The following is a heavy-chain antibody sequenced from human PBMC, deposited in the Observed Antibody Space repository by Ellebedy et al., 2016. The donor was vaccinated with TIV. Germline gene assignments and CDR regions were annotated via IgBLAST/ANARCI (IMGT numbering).Heavy chain of an antibody. CDR2: IFSAADGGET. CDR1: GFTVTTNY. V-gene: IGHV3-53*01. J-gene: IGHJ3*01. Sequence: PGGSLRLSCAASGFTVTTNYMNWVRQAPGKGLEWVSVIFSAADGGETHSADSVKVRFTISKDIDKSTLFLQMNSLRAEDTAVYYCVRDRGRPDSFDLWGRGTMVIVSS. CDR3: VRDRGRPDSFDL.